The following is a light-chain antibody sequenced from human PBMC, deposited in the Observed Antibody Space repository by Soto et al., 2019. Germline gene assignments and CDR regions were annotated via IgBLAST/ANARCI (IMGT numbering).Light chain of an antibody. J-gene: IGLJ3*02. CDR3: QSYDNSLSGLV. V-gene: IGLV1-40*01. Sequence: QSVLTQPPSVSGAPGQRVTISCTGSSSNIGAGYDVQWYQQLPGTAPRLLIHANSNRPSGVPDRLSGSKSGTSGSLVITGLQAEDEGDYYCQSYDNSLSGLVVGGGTKLTVL. CDR2: ANS. CDR1: SSNIGAGYD.